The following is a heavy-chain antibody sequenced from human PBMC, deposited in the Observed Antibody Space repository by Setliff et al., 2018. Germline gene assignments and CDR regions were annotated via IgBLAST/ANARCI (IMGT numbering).Heavy chain of an antibody. CDR3: AGDSRRRFDP. J-gene: IGHJ5*02. CDR1: GGSISTGNYY. V-gene: IGHV4-31*03. Sequence: SETLSLTCTVSGGSISTGNYYWSWIRQHPGKGLEWIGYSHYSGSTYYNPSLKSRVIISVDTSKNQFSLKLRSVTVADTAVYFCAGDSRRRFDPWGQGTLVTVSS. CDR2: SHYSGST.